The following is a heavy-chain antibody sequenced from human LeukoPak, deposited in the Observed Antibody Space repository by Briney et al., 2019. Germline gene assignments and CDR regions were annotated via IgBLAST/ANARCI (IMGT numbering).Heavy chain of an antibody. CDR1: GGSISSGGYY. D-gene: IGHD4-17*01. CDR2: IYYSGST. V-gene: IGHV4-31*03. J-gene: IGHJ6*02. Sequence: KPSETLSLTCTVSGGSISSGGYYWSWIRQHPGKGLEWIGYIYYSGSTYYNPSLKSRATISVDTSKNQFSLKLSSVTAADTAVYYCARGTDYVLLGYYYGMDVWGQGTTVTVSS. CDR3: ARGTDYVLLGYYYGMDV.